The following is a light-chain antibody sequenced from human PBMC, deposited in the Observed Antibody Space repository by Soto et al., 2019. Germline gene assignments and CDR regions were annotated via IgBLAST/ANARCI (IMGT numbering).Light chain of an antibody. CDR2: GAS. Sequence: EIVMTQSPVTLSVSPGERATLSCRASQSVSSNLAWYQQKPGQAPRLLIYGASTRATGIPARFSGSGSGTEFTLTISSLQSEDLAVYYCQQYNNWPMYTFGQGTKLEIK. V-gene: IGKV3-15*01. J-gene: IGKJ2*01. CDR1: QSVSSN. CDR3: QQYNNWPMYT.